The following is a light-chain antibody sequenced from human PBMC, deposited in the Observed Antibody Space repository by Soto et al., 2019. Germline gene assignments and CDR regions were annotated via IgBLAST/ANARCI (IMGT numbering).Light chain of an antibody. J-gene: IGKJ1*01. Sequence: EIVMTQSPATLSVSPGETATLSCRASQSVNRKVAWYQQKPGQAPRLLIYGASTGATDIPDRFSGSGSGTEFTLTISILQSEDFAVYYCQQYDKWPRWTFGQGTKVDIK. CDR1: QSVNRK. CDR2: GAS. CDR3: QQYDKWPRWT. V-gene: IGKV3-15*01.